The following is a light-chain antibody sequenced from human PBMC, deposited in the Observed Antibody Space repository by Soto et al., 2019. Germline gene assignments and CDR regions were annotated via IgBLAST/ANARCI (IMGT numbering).Light chain of an antibody. V-gene: IGKV1-33*01. CDR1: QDISNY. J-gene: IGKJ1*01. Sequence: EIQMTQSPSSLSASVGDRVTITCQASQDISNYLNWYQQKPGKAPKLLIYDASNLETGVPSRFSGSGSGTDFTFTISSLQPEDIATYYCQHYNSYSEAFGQGTKVDI. CDR2: DAS. CDR3: QHYNSYSEA.